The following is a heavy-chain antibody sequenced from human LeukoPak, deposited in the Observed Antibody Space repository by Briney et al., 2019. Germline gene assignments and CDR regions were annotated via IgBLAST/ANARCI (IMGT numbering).Heavy chain of an antibody. CDR2: ISSSGSTI. Sequence: GGSLRLSCAASGFTFSSYEMNWVRQAPGKGLEWVSCISSSGSTIYYADSVKGRFTISRDNAKNSLYLQMNSLRAEDTAVYYCARVGIGYCSGGSCYSAESDWGQGTLVTVSS. CDR3: ARVGIGYCSGGSCYSAESD. CDR1: GFTFSSYE. J-gene: IGHJ4*02. V-gene: IGHV3-48*03. D-gene: IGHD2-15*01.